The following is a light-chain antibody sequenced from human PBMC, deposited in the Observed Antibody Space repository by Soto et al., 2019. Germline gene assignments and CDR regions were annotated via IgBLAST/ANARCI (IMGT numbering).Light chain of an antibody. CDR1: QTIGSW. V-gene: IGKV1-5*01. CDR3: QQYDDYPLT. Sequence: NQLTQSPSSLSASVGDRVTITCRASQTIGSWLAWYQQKPGTAPKFLIFDASTLESGVPSRFSGSGSGTEFTLTIDSLQPDDFATYYCQQYDDYPLTFGGGTKVDIK. CDR2: DAS. J-gene: IGKJ4*01.